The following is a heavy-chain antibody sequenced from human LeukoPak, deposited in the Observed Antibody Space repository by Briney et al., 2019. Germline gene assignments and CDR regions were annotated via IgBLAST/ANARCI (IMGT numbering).Heavy chain of an antibody. CDR1: GFRFDDYG. CDR2: ISSRSSYI. J-gene: IGHJ4*02. CDR3: ARDGGRIAMYYFDS. V-gene: IGHV3-21*01. D-gene: IGHD3-16*01. Sequence: GGSLRLSCAASGFRFDDYGMSWVRHVPGKGLEWVSSISSRSSYIYYADSVKGRFTISRDNAKNSLHLQMNSLRAEDTAVYYCARDGGRIAMYYFDSWGQGTLVTVSS.